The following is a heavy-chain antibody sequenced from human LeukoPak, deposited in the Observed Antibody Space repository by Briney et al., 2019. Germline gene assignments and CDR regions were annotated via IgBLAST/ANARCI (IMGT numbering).Heavy chain of an antibody. J-gene: IGHJ4*02. CDR2: ISGSGDST. CDR3: TKWSGFGDD. D-gene: IGHD3-10*01. Sequence: GGSLRLSCAASGFTFSSNSMTWVRQTPGKGLEWVSGISGSGDSTFYADSVKGRFTISRDNPRNTLYLQMSSLSPEDTAVYCTKWSGFGDDWGQGTLVTVSS. CDR1: GFTFSSNS. V-gene: IGHV3-23*01.